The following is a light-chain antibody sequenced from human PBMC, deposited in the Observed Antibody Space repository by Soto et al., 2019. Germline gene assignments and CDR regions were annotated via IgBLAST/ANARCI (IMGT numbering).Light chain of an antibody. J-gene: IGKJ1*01. V-gene: IGKV4-1*01. Sequence: DIVMTQSPDSLAVSVGERATINCKSSQSVLYSSNNKNYLAWYQQKPGQPPKLLIYWASTRESGVPDRFSGSGSGTEFTLTISSLQAEDVAVYYCQQYYSTPQTFCQGTKVESK. CDR2: WAS. CDR1: QSVLYSSNNKNY. CDR3: QQYYSTPQT.